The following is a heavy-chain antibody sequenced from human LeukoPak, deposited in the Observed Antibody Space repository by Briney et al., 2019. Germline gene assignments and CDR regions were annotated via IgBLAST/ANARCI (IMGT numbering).Heavy chain of an antibody. CDR1: GGSISSYY. V-gene: IGHV4-4*09. D-gene: IGHD6-19*01. Sequence: SETLSLTCPVSGGSISSYYWSWIRQPPGKGLEWIGYIYTSGSTNYNPSLKSRVTISVDTSKNQFSLKLSSVTAANTAVYYCARSSMYSSGLFDYWGQGTLVTVSS. J-gene: IGHJ4*02. CDR3: ARSSMYSSGLFDY. CDR2: IYTSGST.